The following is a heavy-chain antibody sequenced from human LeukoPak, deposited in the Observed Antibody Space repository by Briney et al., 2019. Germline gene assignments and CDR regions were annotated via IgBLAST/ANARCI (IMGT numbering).Heavy chain of an antibody. Sequence: ASVKVSCKVSGYTLTELSMHWVRQAPGQGLEWMGIINPSGGSTSYAQKFQGRVTMTRDTSTSTVYMELSSLRSEDTAVYYCGTWSVTTTDYWGQGTLVTVSS. CDR3: GTWSVTTTDY. CDR1: GYTLTELS. D-gene: IGHD4-17*01. V-gene: IGHV1-46*01. J-gene: IGHJ4*02. CDR2: INPSGGST.